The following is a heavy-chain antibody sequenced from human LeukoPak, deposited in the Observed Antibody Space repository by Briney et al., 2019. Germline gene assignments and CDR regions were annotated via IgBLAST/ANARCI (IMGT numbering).Heavy chain of an antibody. CDR2: ISYDGSNK. Sequence: GGSLRLSCAASGFTFSSYAMHWVRQAPGKGLEWVAVISYDGSNKHYADSVKGRFTISRDNSKNTLYLQMNSLRAEDTAVYYCARDEMATIPFDYWGQGTLVTVSS. J-gene: IGHJ4*02. CDR3: ARDEMATIPFDY. CDR1: GFTFSSYA. V-gene: IGHV3-30-3*01. D-gene: IGHD5-24*01.